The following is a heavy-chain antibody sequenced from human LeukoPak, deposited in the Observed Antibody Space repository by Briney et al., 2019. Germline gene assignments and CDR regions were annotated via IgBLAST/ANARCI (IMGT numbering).Heavy chain of an antibody. CDR3: ARSGQLSRIDY. J-gene: IGHJ4*02. D-gene: IGHD5-24*01. Sequence: PSETLSLTCAVYGGSFSGYYWSWIRQPPGKGLEWLGYIYYTGSTYYNPSLESRVTISVDTSKTQFSLKLTSVTAADTAVYYCARSGQLSRIDYWGQGTLVTVSS. CDR1: GGSFSGYY. V-gene: IGHV4-34*09. CDR2: IYYTGST.